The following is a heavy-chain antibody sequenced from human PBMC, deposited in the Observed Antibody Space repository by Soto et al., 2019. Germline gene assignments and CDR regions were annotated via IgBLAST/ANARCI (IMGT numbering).Heavy chain of an antibody. J-gene: IGHJ4*02. CDR2: IYYSGTT. D-gene: IGHD3-22*01. CDR3: ATYDSSGLAF. CDR1: RGSISSYY. V-gene: IGHV4-59*08. Sequence: SETLSLTCTVSRGSISSYYWNWIRQPPGKGLEWIGYIYYSGTTYYNPSLKSRLTISIDTSKKQFSLRLTSVTAADTAVYYCATYDSSGLAFWGQGALVTVSS.